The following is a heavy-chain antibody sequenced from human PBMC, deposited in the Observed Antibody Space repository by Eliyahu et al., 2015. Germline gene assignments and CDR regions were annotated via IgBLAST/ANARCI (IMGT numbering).Heavy chain of an antibody. V-gene: IGHV3-30*18. J-gene: IGHJ6*03. CDR3: AKETIYYYYYMDV. Sequence: QVQLVESGGGVVQPGXSLRXSCAASGFTFSSYGMHWVRQAPGKGLEWVAVISYDGSNKYYADSVKGRFTISRDNSKNTLYLQMNSLRAEDTAVYYCAKETIYYYYYMDVWGKGTTVTVSS. CDR2: ISYDGSNK. D-gene: IGHD4/OR15-4a*01. CDR1: GFTFSSYG.